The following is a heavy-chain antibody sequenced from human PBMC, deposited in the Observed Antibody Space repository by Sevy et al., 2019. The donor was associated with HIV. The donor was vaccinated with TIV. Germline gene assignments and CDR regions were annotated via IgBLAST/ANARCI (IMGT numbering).Heavy chain of an antibody. J-gene: IGHJ6*02. CDR1: GFTFSSYE. CDR2: IKSKADGGTT. CDR3: STDPIIVLLVTDGMDV. Sequence: GGSLRLSCEVSGFTFSSYEMNWVRQAPGMGLEWLGRIKSKADGGTTDYAAPVKGRFTISRDDSKNTLYLQMNSLKTDDTAVYYCSTDPIIVLLVTDGMDVWGQGPTVTVSS. V-gene: IGHV3-15*01. D-gene: IGHD2-21*02.